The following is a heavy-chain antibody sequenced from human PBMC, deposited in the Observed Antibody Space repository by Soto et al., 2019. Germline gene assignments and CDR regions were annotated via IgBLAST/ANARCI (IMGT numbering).Heavy chain of an antibody. D-gene: IGHD3-10*01. CDR2: IYHTGTT. J-gene: IGHJ4*02. Sequence: QVQLQASGPGLVKPSETLSLTCDVSGYAISSGFSWAWIRQPPGKRLEWIGNIYHTGTTYYNPSLKSRVTMSVDTSKNQFSLRLSSVTAADTAVFYCARVRTVRMSGSPGDSWGQGTLVTVSS. V-gene: IGHV4-38-2*01. CDR3: ARVRTVRMSGSPGDS. CDR1: GYAISSGFS.